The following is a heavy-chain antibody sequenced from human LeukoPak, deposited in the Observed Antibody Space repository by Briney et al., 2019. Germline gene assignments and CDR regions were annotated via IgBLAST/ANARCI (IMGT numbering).Heavy chain of an antibody. CDR2: IYYSGST. Sequence: SETLSLTCTVSGGSISSYYWSWIRQPPGKGLEWIGYIYYSGSTNYNPSLKSRVTISVDTSKDQFSLKLNSVTAADTAVYYCARDNTLGYCSSTSCPHPGGAFDIWGQGTMVTVSS. J-gene: IGHJ3*02. V-gene: IGHV4-59*01. CDR1: GGSISSYY. D-gene: IGHD2-2*01. CDR3: ARDNTLGYCSSTSCPHPGGAFDI.